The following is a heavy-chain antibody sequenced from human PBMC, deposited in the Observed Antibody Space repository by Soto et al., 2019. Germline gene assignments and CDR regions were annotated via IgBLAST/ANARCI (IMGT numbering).Heavy chain of an antibody. V-gene: IGHV5-51*01. CDR1: GYSFTSYR. CDR3: ARPRSGSYRLDYYGMDV. Sequence: PGESLKISCKGSGYSFTSYRIAWVRQMPGKGLEWMGIIYPGDSDARYSPSFQGQVTISADKSINTAYLQWSSLKASDTAMYYCARPRSGSYRLDYYGMDVWGQGTTVTVSS. D-gene: IGHD3-10*01. J-gene: IGHJ6*02. CDR2: IYPGDSDA.